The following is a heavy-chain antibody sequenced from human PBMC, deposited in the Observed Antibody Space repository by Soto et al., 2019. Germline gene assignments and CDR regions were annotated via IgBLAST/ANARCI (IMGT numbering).Heavy chain of an antibody. Sequence: ASVKVSCKASGGTFTSYDINWVRQATGQGLEWMGWMNPNSGNTGYAQKFQGRVTMTRNTSISTAYMELSSLRSEDTAVYYCARVAMATITAFDIWGQGTMVTVSS. V-gene: IGHV1-8*01. J-gene: IGHJ3*02. D-gene: IGHD4-4*01. CDR2: MNPNSGNT. CDR1: GGTFTSYD. CDR3: ARVAMATITAFDI.